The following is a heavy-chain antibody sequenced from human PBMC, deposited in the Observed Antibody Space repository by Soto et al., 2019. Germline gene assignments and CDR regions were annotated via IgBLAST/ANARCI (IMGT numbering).Heavy chain of an antibody. Sequence: GGSLRLSCAASGFTFDDYAMHWVRQAPGKGLEWVSGISWKSGSIGYAESVKGRFTISRDNAKNSLYLQMNSLRAEETALYYCAKDIGPNYYYGMDVWGQGTTVTVSS. V-gene: IGHV3-9*01. CDR1: GFTFDDYA. J-gene: IGHJ6*02. CDR2: ISWKSGSI. CDR3: AKDIGPNYYYGMDV.